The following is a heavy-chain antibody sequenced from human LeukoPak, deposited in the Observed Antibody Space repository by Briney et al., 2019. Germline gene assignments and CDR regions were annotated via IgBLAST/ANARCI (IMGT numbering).Heavy chain of an antibody. Sequence: PSETLSLTCTVSGGSISSSSYYWSWIRQPPGKGLEWIGYIYYSGSTNYNPSLKSRVTISVDTSKNQFSLKLSSVTAADTAVYYCARAPSDYAGAFDIWGQGTMVTVSS. CDR3: ARAPSDYAGAFDI. V-gene: IGHV4-61*01. CDR1: GGSISSSSYY. D-gene: IGHD4-17*01. CDR2: IYYSGST. J-gene: IGHJ3*02.